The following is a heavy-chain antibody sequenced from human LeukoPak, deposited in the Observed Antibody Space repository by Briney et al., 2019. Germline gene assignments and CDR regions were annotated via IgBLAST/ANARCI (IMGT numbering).Heavy chain of an antibody. CDR3: AGMTYNSSPFDP. CDR1: GYTFTLYG. V-gene: IGHV1-3*01. J-gene: IGHJ5*02. D-gene: IGHD3-22*01. Sequence: ASVKVSCKASGYTFTLYGIHWVRQAPGQRPEWMGWINSGNGNTKYSQKFQGRVTITRDTSASTAYMELSSLTSEDTAVYFCAGMTYNSSPFDPWGQGTLVTVSS. CDR2: INSGNGNT.